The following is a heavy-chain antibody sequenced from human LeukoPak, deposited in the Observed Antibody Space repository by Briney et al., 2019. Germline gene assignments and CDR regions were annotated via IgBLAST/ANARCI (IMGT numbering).Heavy chain of an antibody. Sequence: GGSLRLSCAASGFIVSTKYMTWVRQAPGKGLEWVSVIYSGGGTYYADSVKGRFTISRDNSKNTLYLQMNNLRAEDTALYYCASGEMATVTLDYWGQGTLVVVSS. CDR1: GFIVSTKY. CDR2: IYSGGGT. V-gene: IGHV3-53*01. J-gene: IGHJ4*02. CDR3: ASGEMATVTLDY. D-gene: IGHD5-24*01.